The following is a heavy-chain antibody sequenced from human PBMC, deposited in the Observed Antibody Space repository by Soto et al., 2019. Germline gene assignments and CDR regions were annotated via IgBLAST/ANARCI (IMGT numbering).Heavy chain of an antibody. CDR3: ARGPYSNPFDY. Sequence: SETLSLTCAVSGYSITSGHYWGWIRQPPGKGLERIGTMYHTGSTYYNPSLKSRVTISVDTSKNQFSLKLTSVTAADTAVYFCARGPYSNPFDYWGQGTLVTVSS. D-gene: IGHD4-4*01. V-gene: IGHV4-38-2*01. CDR2: MYHTGST. J-gene: IGHJ4*02. CDR1: GYSITSGHY.